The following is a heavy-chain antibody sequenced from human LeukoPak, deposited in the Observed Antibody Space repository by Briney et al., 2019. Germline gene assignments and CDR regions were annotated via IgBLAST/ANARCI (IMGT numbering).Heavy chain of an antibody. Sequence: PGGSLRLSCAASGFTFSSYGMHWVRQAPGKGLEWVAVISYDGSNKYYADSVKGRFTISRDNSKNTLYLQMNSLRAEDTAVYYCAKSGLWAIERYYFDYWGQGTLVTVSS. V-gene: IGHV3-30*18. J-gene: IGHJ4*02. CDR3: AKSGLWAIERYYFDY. CDR1: GFTFSSYG. CDR2: ISYDGSNK. D-gene: IGHD2-21*01.